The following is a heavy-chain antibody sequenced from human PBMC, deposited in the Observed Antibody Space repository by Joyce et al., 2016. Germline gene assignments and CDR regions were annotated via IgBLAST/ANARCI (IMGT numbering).Heavy chain of an antibody. CDR3: AREFFGSGMDV. V-gene: IGHV1-46*01. J-gene: IGHJ6*02. CDR1: GYTFTRYY. D-gene: IGHD3-16*01. Sequence: QVQLVQSGAEVKRPGASVRVSCKASGYTFTRYYMHWVRQAPGKGLEWMGIINAVNGDTSYAQKCQGRFTMTRDTSTSTLYMDLSSLRSDDTAVYYCAREFFGSGMDVWGQGTTVTVSS. CDR2: INAVNGDT.